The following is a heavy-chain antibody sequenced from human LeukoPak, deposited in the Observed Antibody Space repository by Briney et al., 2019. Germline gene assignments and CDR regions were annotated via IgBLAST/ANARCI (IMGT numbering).Heavy chain of an antibody. J-gene: IGHJ4*02. CDR3: ARDNGYKYGTVDY. CDR2: ISGSGGIT. Sequence: GGSLRLSCAASGFTFSTYGMSWVRQAPGKGLEWASGISGSGGITYYADSVKGRFTISRDNSKNTLYLQINSLRAEDTAVYYCARDNGYKYGTVDYWGQGTLVTVSS. CDR1: GFTFSTYG. D-gene: IGHD5-24*01. V-gene: IGHV3-23*01.